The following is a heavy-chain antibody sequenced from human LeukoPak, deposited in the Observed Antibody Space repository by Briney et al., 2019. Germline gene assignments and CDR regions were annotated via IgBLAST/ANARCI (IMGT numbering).Heavy chain of an antibody. Sequence: GGSLRLSCAASGFTFSSYAMSWVRQAPGKGLVWVSAISGSGGSTYYADSVKGRFTISRDNSKNTLYLQMNSLRAEDTAVYYCAKMLSLDFWSGYYNVQWFYYYYGMDVWGQGTTVTVSS. D-gene: IGHD3-3*01. V-gene: IGHV3-23*01. CDR1: GFTFSSYA. CDR2: ISGSGGST. CDR3: AKMLSLDFWSGYYNVQWFYYYYGMDV. J-gene: IGHJ6*02.